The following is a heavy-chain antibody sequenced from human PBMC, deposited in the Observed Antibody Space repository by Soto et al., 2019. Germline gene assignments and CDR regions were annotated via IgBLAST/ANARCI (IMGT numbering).Heavy chain of an antibody. J-gene: IGHJ4*02. V-gene: IGHV3-7*01. D-gene: IGHD5-12*01. Sequence: PGGSLRLSCAASGFTFSSYWMSWVRRAPVKGLEWVANINQDGNIKYYVDSVKGRFTISRDNAKNSLYLQMNSLRAEDTAVYYCARDRGDGYTDPYFDYWGQGTLGTVSS. CDR1: GFTFSSYW. CDR3: ARDRGDGYTDPYFDY. CDR2: INQDGNIK.